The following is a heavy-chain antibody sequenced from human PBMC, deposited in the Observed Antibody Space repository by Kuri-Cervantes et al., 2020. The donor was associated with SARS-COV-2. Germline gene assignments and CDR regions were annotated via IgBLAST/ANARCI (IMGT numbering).Heavy chain of an antibody. V-gene: IGHV3-64*01. J-gene: IGHJ5*02. Sequence: GSFLRPSFAALGFTFCSYAMHGFRQAPGKGLEYVSAISSNGGSSYYANSVKGRLTISRDNSKNTLYLQMGSLRAEDMAVYCCARDSREYCSSTSCSWFEPWGQGTLVTVSS. CDR3: ARDSREYCSSTSCSWFEP. CDR2: ISSNGGSS. CDR1: GFTFCSYA. D-gene: IGHD2-2*01.